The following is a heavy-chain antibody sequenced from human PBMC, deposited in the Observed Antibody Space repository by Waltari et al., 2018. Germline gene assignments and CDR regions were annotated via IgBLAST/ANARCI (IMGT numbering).Heavy chain of an antibody. Sequence: EVQLVESGGGLIQPGGSLRLSCAASGFSISDNYMSWVRQAPGKGLEWVSFIKSGGTTYDADSVKGRLTISRDNSKSTVYLQMNSLRAEDTAMYYCARDSKFDPWGQGTLVTVSS. J-gene: IGHJ5*02. CDR1: GFSISDNY. CDR2: IKSGGTT. V-gene: IGHV3-53*01. D-gene: IGHD4-4*01. CDR3: ARDSKFDP.